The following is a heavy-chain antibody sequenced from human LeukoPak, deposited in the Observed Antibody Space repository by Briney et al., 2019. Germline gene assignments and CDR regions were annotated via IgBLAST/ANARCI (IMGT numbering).Heavy chain of an antibody. J-gene: IGHJ4*02. CDR3: ARHSTIEPRPDY. D-gene: IGHD6-6*01. Sequence: SETLSLTCTVSGASISTYYRSWIRQPPVKGLEWIGCIFYSGSTNSGNTNYNPSLKSRVTISVDTSKNQFSLKLSSVTAADTAVYYCARHSTIEPRPDYWGQGTLATVSS. CDR2: IFYSGSTN. V-gene: IGHV4-59*08. CDR1: GASISTYY.